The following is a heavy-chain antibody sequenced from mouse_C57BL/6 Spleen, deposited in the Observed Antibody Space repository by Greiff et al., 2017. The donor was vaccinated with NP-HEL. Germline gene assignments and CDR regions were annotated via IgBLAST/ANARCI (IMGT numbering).Heavy chain of an antibody. CDR2: ISSGSSTI. D-gene: IGHD1-1*01. Sequence: EVKLMESGGGLVKPGGSLKLSCAASGFTFSDYGMHWVRQAPEKGLEWVAYISSGSSTIYYADTVQGRFTISRDTAKNTLFLQMTSLRSEDTAMYYCERHYGSSYAMDYWGQGTSVTVSS. CDR3: ERHYGSSYAMDY. V-gene: IGHV5-17*01. J-gene: IGHJ4*01. CDR1: GFTFSDYG.